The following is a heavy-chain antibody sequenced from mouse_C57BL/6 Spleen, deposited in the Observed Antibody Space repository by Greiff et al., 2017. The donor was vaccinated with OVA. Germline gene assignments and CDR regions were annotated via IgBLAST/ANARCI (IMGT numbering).Heavy chain of an antibody. CDR1: GYTFTSYW. V-gene: IGHV1-61*01. Sequence: QVQLQQPGAELVRPGSSVKLSRKASGYTFTSYWMDWVKQRPGQGLEWIGNIYPSDSETHYNQKFKDKATLTVDKSSSTAYMQLSSLTSEDSAVYYCARGSGYVDYWGQGTTLTVSS. D-gene: IGHD3-2*02. CDR3: ARGSGYVDY. J-gene: IGHJ2*01. CDR2: IYPSDSET.